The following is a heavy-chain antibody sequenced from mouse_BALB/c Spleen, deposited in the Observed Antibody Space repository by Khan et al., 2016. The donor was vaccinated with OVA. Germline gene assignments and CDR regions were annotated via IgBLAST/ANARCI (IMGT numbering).Heavy chain of an antibody. J-gene: IGHJ2*01. CDR3: ATSYFYGYYFDY. CDR1: GFTFSSNT. D-gene: IGHD1-1*01. Sequence: EVELVESGGGLVQPGGSLKLSCAASGFTFSSNTMSWVRQTPEKGLEWVAYISGDSNTIYYADTVKGRFTISRDNPKNTLFLQMTSLMSEDTAMYYCATSYFYGYYFDYWGPGTTLTVS. CDR2: ISGDSNTI. V-gene: IGHV5-17*02.